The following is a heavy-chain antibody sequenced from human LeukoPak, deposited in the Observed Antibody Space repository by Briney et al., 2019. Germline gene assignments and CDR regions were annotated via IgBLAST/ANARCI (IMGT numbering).Heavy chain of an antibody. V-gene: IGHV4-59*01. CDR2: IYYSGGT. CDR1: GGSISSYY. Sequence: SETLSLTCTVSGGSISSYYWSWIRQPPGKGLEWIGYIYYSGGTNYNPSLKSRVTISVDTSKNQFSLKLSSVTAADTAVYYCARENYYDSSGYFDYWGQGTLVTVSS. D-gene: IGHD3-22*01. CDR3: ARENYYDSSGYFDY. J-gene: IGHJ4*02.